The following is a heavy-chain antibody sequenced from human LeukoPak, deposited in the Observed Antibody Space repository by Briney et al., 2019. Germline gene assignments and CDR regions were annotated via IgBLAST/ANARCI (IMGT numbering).Heavy chain of an antibody. J-gene: IGHJ4*02. CDR2: ISGSAGTT. CDR3: ASTGDYSYFDY. CDR1: GFTFSTYS. D-gene: IGHD3-9*01. Sequence: GGSLRLSCAASGFTFSTYSMSWVRQAPGKGLEWVSAISGSAGTTYFGDSVKGRFTISRDNSKSTLYLQMNSLRAEDAAVYYCASTGDYSYFDYWGQGTLVTVSS. V-gene: IGHV3-23*01.